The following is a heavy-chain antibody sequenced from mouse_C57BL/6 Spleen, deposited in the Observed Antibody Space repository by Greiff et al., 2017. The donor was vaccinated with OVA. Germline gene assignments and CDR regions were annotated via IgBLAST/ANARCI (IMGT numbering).Heavy chain of an antibody. J-gene: IGHJ1*03. V-gene: IGHV1-82*01. Sequence: VKLMESGPELVKPGASVKISCKASGYAFSSSWMNWVKQRPGKGLEWIGRIYPGDGDTNYNGKFKGKATLTADKSSSTAYMQLSSLTSEDSAVYFCARWQGNYWYFDVWGTGTTVTVSS. D-gene: IGHD2-1*01. CDR1: GYAFSSSW. CDR3: ARWQGNYWYFDV. CDR2: IYPGDGDT.